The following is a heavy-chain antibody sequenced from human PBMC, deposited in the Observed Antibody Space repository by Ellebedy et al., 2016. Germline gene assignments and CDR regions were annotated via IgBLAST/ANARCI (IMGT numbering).Heavy chain of an antibody. CDR3: ARHRAEWFGELLTFDY. CDR1: GYSFTSYW. CDR2: IDPSDSYT. Sequence: GESLKISXKGSGYSFTSYWISWVRQMPGKGLEWMGRIDPSDSYTNYSPSFQGHVTISADKSISTAYLQWSSLKASDTAMYYCARHRAEWFGELLTFDYWGQGTLVTVSS. D-gene: IGHD3-10*01. J-gene: IGHJ4*02. V-gene: IGHV5-10-1*01.